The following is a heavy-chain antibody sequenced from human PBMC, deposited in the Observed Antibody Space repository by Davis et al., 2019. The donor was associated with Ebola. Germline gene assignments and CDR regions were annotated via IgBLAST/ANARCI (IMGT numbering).Heavy chain of an antibody. V-gene: IGHV4-61*03. CDR2: INYIGTT. J-gene: IGHJ4*02. D-gene: IGHD2-15*01. CDR1: GGSVSSGDNY. Sequence: PSETLSLTCAVSGGSVSSGDNYWSWIRQPPGKGLEWIASINYIGTTTYNPSLKLRLTTSFDTSKNHFSLTLTSVTAADTAVYYCARLPGLYCSGGSCYSVFDYWGPGALVTVSS. CDR3: ARLPGLYCSGGSCYSVFDY.